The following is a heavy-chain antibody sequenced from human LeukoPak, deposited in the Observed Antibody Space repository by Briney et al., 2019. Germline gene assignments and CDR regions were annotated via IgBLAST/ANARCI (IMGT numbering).Heavy chain of an antibody. Sequence: PGGSLRLSCAASEFTVSSNYMSWVRQAPGKGLEWVSVIYSGGSTYYADSVKGRFTISRDNSKNTLYLQMNSLGAEDTAVYYCTTVLSSNRYNLCDYWGQGTLVTVSS. CDR2: IYSGGST. CDR1: EFTVSSNY. J-gene: IGHJ4*02. V-gene: IGHV3-66*01. D-gene: IGHD6-13*01. CDR3: TTVLSSNRYNLCDY.